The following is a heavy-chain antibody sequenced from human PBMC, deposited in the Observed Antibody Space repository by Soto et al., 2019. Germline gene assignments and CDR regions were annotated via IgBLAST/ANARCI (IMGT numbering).Heavy chain of an antibody. V-gene: IGHV4-39*01. D-gene: IGHD1-7*01. CDR3: ATVNQYNWNYGAKQRSDWFDP. Sequence: PSETLSLTCTVSGGSISSSSYYWGWIRQPPGKGLEWIGSIYYSGSTYYNPSLKSRVTISVDTSKNQFSLKLSSVTAADTAVYYCATVNQYNWNYGAKQRSDWFDPWGQGTLVTVSS. J-gene: IGHJ5*02. CDR2: IYYSGST. CDR1: GGSISSSSYY.